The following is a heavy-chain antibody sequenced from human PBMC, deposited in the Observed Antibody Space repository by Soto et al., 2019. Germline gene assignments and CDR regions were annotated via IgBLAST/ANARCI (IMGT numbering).Heavy chain of an antibody. CDR2: ISDSGNS. V-gene: IGHV4-59*01. CDR3: AIIVGATIGNAFDI. Sequence: TETLSITCTVSGGASMSHFYWNWVRQSPGKALEWLGYISDSGNSNYKSSVKSRVTMSVDKSKSQFSLDLSSVTAADTAVYYSAIIVGATIGNAFDIWGQGTMVT. J-gene: IGHJ3*02. CDR1: GGASMSHFY. D-gene: IGHD1-26*01.